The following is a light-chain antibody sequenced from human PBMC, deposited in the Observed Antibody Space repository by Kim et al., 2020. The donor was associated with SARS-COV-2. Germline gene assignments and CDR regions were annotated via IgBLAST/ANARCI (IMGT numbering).Light chain of an antibody. CDR2: RAS. CDR3: QQYNSPWT. Sequence: DIQMTQSPSTLSASVGDRVTITCRASQSISSWLAWYRQKPGKAPKLLIYRASSLESGVPSRFSGTGSGTEFTLTISSLQPDDFATYFCQQYNSPWTFGQGTKVDIK. V-gene: IGKV1-5*03. J-gene: IGKJ1*01. CDR1: QSISSW.